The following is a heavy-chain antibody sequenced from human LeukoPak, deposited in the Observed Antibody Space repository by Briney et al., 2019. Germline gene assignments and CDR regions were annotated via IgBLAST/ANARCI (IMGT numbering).Heavy chain of an antibody. V-gene: IGHV4-39*07. CDR3: ARDLLRWPKTMGDY. D-gene: IGHD4-23*01. Sequence: PSETPSLTCTVSGGSISSSSYYLGWVRQPPRKGLKWIGSIYYSGSTYYNPSLKSRVTISVDTSKNQFSLKLSSVTAADTAVYYCARDLLRWPKTMGDYWGQGTLVTVSS. J-gene: IGHJ4*02. CDR1: GGSISSSSYY. CDR2: IYYSGST.